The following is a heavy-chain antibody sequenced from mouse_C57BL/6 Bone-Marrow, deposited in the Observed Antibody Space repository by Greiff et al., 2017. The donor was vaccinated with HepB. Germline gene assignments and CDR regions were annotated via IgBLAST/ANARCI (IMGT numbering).Heavy chain of an antibody. D-gene: IGHD2-5*01. J-gene: IGHJ4*01. CDR3: TKDSNYSYYYAMDY. CDR2: IDPENGDT. Sequence: VQLQQSGAELVRPGASVKLSCTASGFNIKDDYMHWVKQRPEQGLEWIGWIDPENGDTEYDSKFQGKATITADTSSNTAYLQLSSLTSEDTAVYYCTKDSNYSYYYAMDYWGQGTSVTVSS. V-gene: IGHV14-4*01. CDR1: GFNIKDDY.